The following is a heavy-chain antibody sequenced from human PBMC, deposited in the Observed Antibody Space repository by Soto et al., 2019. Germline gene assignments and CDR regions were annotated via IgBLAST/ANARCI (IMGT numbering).Heavy chain of an antibody. CDR1: GFAISDYY. D-gene: IGHD3-3*01. Sequence: EVQLVESGGGLIQPGGSLRLSCAVSGFAISDYYMSWVRQAPGKGLEWVSVVYLGDSTFYADSVKGRFTIFRDDSKNTLYLQMNSLRAEDTAGYYCAGGLLRGPLYYCGPGTLVTVSS. CDR2: VYLGDST. J-gene: IGHJ4*02. CDR3: AGGLLRGPLYY. V-gene: IGHV3-53*01.